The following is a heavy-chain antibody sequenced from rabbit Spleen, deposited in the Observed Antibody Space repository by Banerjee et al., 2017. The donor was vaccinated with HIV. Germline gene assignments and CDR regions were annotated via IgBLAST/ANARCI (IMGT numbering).Heavy chain of an antibody. CDR3: ITTIGGTITGFNL. CDR2: IYGGVIGST. Sequence: QEQLVESGGGLVQPEGSLTLTCKASGFSFTNRDWMCWVRQAPGKGLECIACIYGGVIGSTNYANWAKGRFTISKTSSTTVTLQMTSLTAADTATYFCITTIGGTITGFNLWGPGTLVTVS. J-gene: IGHJ4*01. V-gene: IGHV1S45*01. D-gene: IGHD1-1*01. CDR1: GFSFTNRDW.